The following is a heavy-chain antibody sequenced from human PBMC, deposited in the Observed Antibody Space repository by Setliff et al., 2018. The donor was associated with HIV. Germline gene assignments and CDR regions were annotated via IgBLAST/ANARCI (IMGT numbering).Heavy chain of an antibody. Sequence: PGGSLRLSCAASGFTFSSYEMNWVRQAPGKGLEWISFMSSYRTSMTHYADSVKGRFTVSRDDAKNSLYLQMNSLRVEDTAVYYCATDCAVVGGTGSLDSWGQGTLVTVSS. CDR2: MSSYRTSMT. D-gene: IGHD1-26*01. CDR1: GFTFSSYE. V-gene: IGHV3-48*01. CDR3: ATDCAVVGGTGSLDS. J-gene: IGHJ4*02.